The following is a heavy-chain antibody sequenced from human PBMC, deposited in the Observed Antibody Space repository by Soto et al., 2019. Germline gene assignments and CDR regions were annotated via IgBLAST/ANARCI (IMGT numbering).Heavy chain of an antibody. CDR1: GGTFSSYF. V-gene: IGHV1-69*01. D-gene: IGHD6-13*01. CDR3: ARETPSAAAAYYYYGLDV. Sequence: QVQLVQSGAEVKKAGSSVNVSCKVSGGTFSSYFINWVRQAPGQGLEWVGGIIPVFGTASYAEKFQGRVTITADESTSTAYMELSRLRSDDTAVYYCARETPSAAAAYYYYGLDVWGQGTTVTVPS. J-gene: IGHJ6*02. CDR2: IIPVFGTA.